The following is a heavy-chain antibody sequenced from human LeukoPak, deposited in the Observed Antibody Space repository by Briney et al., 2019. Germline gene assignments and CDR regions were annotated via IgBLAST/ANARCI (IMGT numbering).Heavy chain of an antibody. V-gene: IGHV4-59*01. CDR3: ARTGLRRGGYYDSAVSDP. D-gene: IGHD3-22*01. CDR2: IYSSGTT. CDR1: GGSFSGYY. Sequence: PSETLSLTCAVYGGSFSGYYWSWIRQPPGKGLEWIGYIYSSGTTNYNPSLKSRVTISLDTAKNEHHLRLHSVTAAGTAVYYCARTGLRRGGYYDSAVSDPWGQGTLVIVSS. J-gene: IGHJ5*02.